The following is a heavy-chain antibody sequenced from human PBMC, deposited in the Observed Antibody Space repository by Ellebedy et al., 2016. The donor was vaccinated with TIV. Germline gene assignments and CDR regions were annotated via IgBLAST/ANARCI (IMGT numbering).Heavy chain of an antibody. Sequence: PGGSLRLSCAASGFTFSDYYMSWIRQAPGKGLEWVSYISASSSYTKYADSVEGRFTISRDNAKKSLYLQMNSLRAEDTAVYYCARVSGGYSSGWYGVNYWGQGTLVTVSS. V-gene: IGHV3-11*06. CDR2: ISASSSYT. CDR1: GFTFSDYY. CDR3: ARVSGGYSSGWYGVNY. J-gene: IGHJ4*02. D-gene: IGHD6-19*01.